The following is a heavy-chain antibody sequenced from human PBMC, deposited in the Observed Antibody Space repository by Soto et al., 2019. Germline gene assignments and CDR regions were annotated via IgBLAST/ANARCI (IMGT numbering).Heavy chain of an antibody. CDR3: ATLVAVAGQFDY. CDR1: GGTFSSYT. D-gene: IGHD6-19*01. CDR2: IIPILGIA. V-gene: IGHV1-69*02. J-gene: IGHJ4*02. Sequence: QVQLVQSGAEVKKPGSSVKVSCKASGGTFSSYTISWVRQAPGQGLEWMGRIIPILGIANYAQKFQGRVTITADKSTSTAYMELSSLRSEDTAVYYCATLVAVAGQFDYWGQGTLVTVSS.